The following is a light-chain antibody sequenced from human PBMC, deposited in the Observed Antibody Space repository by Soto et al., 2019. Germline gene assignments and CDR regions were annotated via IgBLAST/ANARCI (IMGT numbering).Light chain of an antibody. Sequence: QSVLTQPHSVSGSPGQSVTISCTGTSSDIGGYNYVSWYQQHPGKAPKLMIYDVSERPSGVPDRFSGSKSGNTASLTISGLQAEDEADYYCCSYAGTYSHVAFGGGTKVTVL. V-gene: IGLV2-11*01. J-gene: IGLJ2*01. CDR3: CSYAGTYSHVA. CDR1: SSDIGGYNY. CDR2: DVS.